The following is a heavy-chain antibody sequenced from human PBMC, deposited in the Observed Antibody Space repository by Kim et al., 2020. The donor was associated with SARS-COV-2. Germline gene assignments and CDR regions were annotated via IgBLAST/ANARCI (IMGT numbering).Heavy chain of an antibody. CDR2: ISGSGGST. CDR1: GFTFRSYA. V-gene: IGHV3-23*01. CDR3: AKGENEWESGY. Sequence: GGSLRLSCAASGFTFRSYAMNWVRQAPGKGLEWVSGISGSGGSTYYADSVKCRFTISRDNSKNTLYLQMNSLRGEDTAVYYCAKGENEWESGYWGQGTLVIVSS. J-gene: IGHJ4*02. D-gene: IGHD1-26*01.